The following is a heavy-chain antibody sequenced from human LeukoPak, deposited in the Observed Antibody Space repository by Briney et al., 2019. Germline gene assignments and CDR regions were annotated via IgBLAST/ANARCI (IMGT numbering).Heavy chain of an antibody. V-gene: IGHV1-46*01. J-gene: IGHJ4*02. Sequence: ASVKVSCKASGYTFTSYYMHWVRQAPGQGLEWMGIINPSGGSTSYAQKLQGRVTMTTDTSTSTAYMELRSLRSDDTAVYYCARDRHYYDSSGYYYGYFDYWGQGTLVTVSS. D-gene: IGHD3-22*01. CDR1: GYTFTSYY. CDR2: INPSGGST. CDR3: ARDRHYYDSSGYYYGYFDY.